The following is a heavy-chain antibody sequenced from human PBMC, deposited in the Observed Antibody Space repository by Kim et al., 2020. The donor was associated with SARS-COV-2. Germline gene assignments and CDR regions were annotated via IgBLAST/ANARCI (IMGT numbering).Heavy chain of an antibody. Sequence: GGSLRLSCAASGFTFDDYAMHWVRQAPGKGLEWVSGISWKSGSIGYADSVKGRFTISRANAKNSLYLQMNSLRAEDTALYYCAKVKLELRYYYYYMDVWG. J-gene: IGHJ6*03. CDR3: AKVKLELRYYYYYMDV. D-gene: IGHD1-7*01. CDR1: GFTFDDYA. CDR2: ISWKSGSI. V-gene: IGHV3-9*01.